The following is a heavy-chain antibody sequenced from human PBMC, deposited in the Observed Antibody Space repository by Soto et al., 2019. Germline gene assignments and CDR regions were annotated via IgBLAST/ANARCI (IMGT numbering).Heavy chain of an antibody. D-gene: IGHD3-10*01. J-gene: IGHJ4*02. CDR1: GYFISSGYY. V-gene: IGHV4-38-2*02. CDR3: ARDPLHHGSTFDY. CDR2: MFHSGST. Sequence: SETLSLTCAVSGYFISSGYYWGWIRQPPGKGLEWIGSMFHSGSTHYNPSLKSRVTISVDTSKNHFSLRLSSVTASDTAVYYCARDPLHHGSTFDYWGQGTLVTVSS.